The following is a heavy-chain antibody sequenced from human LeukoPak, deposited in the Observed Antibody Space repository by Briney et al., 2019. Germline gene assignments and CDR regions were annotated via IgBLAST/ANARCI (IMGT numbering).Heavy chain of an antibody. CDR2: IGTTTSTI. V-gene: IGHV3-48*02. CDR3: ARHDYGGNSGDY. D-gene: IGHD4-23*01. J-gene: IGHJ4*02. CDR1: GFTFSSYS. Sequence: GGSLRLSCAASGFTFSSYSMNWVRQAPGKGLEWVSYIGTTTSTIYYADSVKGRFTISRDDAKNSLYLQMNSLRDEDTAVYYCARHDYGGNSGDYWGQGTLVTVSS.